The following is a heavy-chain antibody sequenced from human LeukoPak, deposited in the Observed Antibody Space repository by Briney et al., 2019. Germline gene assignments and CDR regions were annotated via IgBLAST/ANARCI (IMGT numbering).Heavy chain of an antibody. Sequence: ASVKVSCKASGYTFTTYHMHWVRQAPGQRLEWVGIINPSGGSATYAQRFRGRVTMTSDTSTGTVYMELRSLTSEDTAMYYCARDHSPPATSVGTTYYFDYWGQGTLVTVSS. J-gene: IGHJ4*02. D-gene: IGHD1-1*01. CDR1: GYTFTTYH. CDR3: ARDHSPPATSVGTTYYFDY. V-gene: IGHV1-46*01. CDR2: INPSGGSA.